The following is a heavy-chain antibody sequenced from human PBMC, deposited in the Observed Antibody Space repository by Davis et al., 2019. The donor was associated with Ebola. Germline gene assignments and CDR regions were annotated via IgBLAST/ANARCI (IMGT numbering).Heavy chain of an antibody. Sequence: HTGGSLRLSCAASGFTFNNYWMHWVRQAPGKGLVWVARMNSDGSGMHYADSVKGRFTISRDNSKNTLYLQMSRLSADDTAVYYCAKMYPGGMEGSGSRYWGQGTQVTVSS. CDR2: MNSDGSGM. V-gene: IGHV3-74*01. D-gene: IGHD3-10*01. CDR1: GFTFNNYW. J-gene: IGHJ4*02. CDR3: AKMYPGGMEGSGSRY.